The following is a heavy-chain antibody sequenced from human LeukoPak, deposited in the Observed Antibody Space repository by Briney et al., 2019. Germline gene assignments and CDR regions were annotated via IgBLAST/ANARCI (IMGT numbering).Heavy chain of an antibody. Sequence: GGSLRLSCAASGFTFSSYWMHWVRQAPGKGLVWVSRINIDGSTTNYADSVRGRFTISRDNAKETLYLQMTSLRVEDTAVYSCASLLTPYHGSGGGGMDVWGQGTTVTVSS. CDR3: ASLLTPYHGSGGGGMDV. CDR1: GFTFSSYW. D-gene: IGHD3-10*01. CDR2: INIDGSTT. V-gene: IGHV3-74*01. J-gene: IGHJ6*02.